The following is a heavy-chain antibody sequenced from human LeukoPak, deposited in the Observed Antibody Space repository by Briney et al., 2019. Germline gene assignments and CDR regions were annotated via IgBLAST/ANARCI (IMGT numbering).Heavy chain of an antibody. J-gene: IGHJ4*02. V-gene: IGHV3-48*03. Sequence: GGSLRLSCAASGFTFSSYEMNWVRQAPGKGLEWVSYISGRGRTMSYADSVKGRFTISRDNAKNSLYLQMNSLRVEDTAVYHCARGGLYGYDVFDYWGQGTLVTVSS. CDR3: ARGGLYGYDVFDY. D-gene: IGHD5-12*01. CDR1: GFTFSSYE. CDR2: ISGRGRTM.